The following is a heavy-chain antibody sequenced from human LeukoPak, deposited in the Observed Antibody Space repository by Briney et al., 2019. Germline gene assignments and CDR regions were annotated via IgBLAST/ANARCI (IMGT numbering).Heavy chain of an antibody. D-gene: IGHD5-24*01. CDR3: AADGYSSPFDY. CDR1: GFTFSNYW. CDR2: IKKDGSEK. Sequence: GGSLRLSCAASGFTFSNYWMNWVRQTPGKGLEWVANIKKDGSEKYYVDSVRGRFTTSRDNAKNSLYLQMNSLRAEDTAVYYCAADGYSSPFDYWGQGTLVTVSS. J-gene: IGHJ4*02. V-gene: IGHV3-7*01.